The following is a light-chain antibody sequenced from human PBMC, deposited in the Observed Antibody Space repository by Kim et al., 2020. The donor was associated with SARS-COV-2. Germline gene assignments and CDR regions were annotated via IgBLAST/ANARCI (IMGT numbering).Light chain of an antibody. J-gene: IGKJ1*01. CDR2: GAS. V-gene: IGKV3-15*01. CDR1: QSVSTN. Sequence: EIVMTQFPATLSVSPGERATLSCRASQSVSTNLAWYQQKRGQTPRLLISGASTRATGTPARFSGSGSGTEFTLTISNLQSEDIGVYYCQHYTNWPPAWTFGQGPRWIS. CDR3: QHYTNWPPAWT.